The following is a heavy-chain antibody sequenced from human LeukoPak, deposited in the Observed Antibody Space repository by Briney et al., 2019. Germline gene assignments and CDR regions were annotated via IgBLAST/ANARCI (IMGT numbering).Heavy chain of an antibody. CDR1: GFSFSNCS. CDR2: ISSSSTYI. CDR3: ARAIGIYTAMVT. Sequence: GGSLRLSCAASGFSFSNCSMNWVRQAPGKGLEWVSSISSSSTYIYYADSLEGRFTISRDNVRNSLYLQMNSLRAEDTAVYYCARAIGIYTAMVTWGQGTLVTVSS. J-gene: IGHJ4*02. V-gene: IGHV3-21*01. D-gene: IGHD5-18*01.